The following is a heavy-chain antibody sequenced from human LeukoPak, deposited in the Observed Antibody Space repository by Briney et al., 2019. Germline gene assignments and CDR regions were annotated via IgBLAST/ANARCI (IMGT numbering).Heavy chain of an antibody. Sequence: GGSLGLSCAASGFTFSNYAMSWVRQAPGKGLEWVSAITDSDGSTYYADSVKGRFTISRDNSKNTLYLQVNSLRAEDTAVYYCAKDLMVTATYYFDYWGQGTLVTVSS. D-gene: IGHD2-21*02. J-gene: IGHJ4*02. V-gene: IGHV3-23*01. CDR2: ITDSDGST. CDR3: AKDLMVTATYYFDY. CDR1: GFTFSNYA.